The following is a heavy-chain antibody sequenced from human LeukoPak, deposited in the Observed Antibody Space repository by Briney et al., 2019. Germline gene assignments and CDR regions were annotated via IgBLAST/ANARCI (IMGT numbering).Heavy chain of an antibody. CDR3: ARENTGSYREFDY. CDR2: IYSGGST. D-gene: IGHD1-26*01. Sequence: PSETLSLTCAVYGGSFSDYSWSWIRQPAGKGLEWIGRIYSGGSTNYNPSLKSRVTMSVDSSNNQFSLKLSSVTAADTAVFYCARENTGSYREFDYWGQGTLVTVSS. CDR1: GGSFSDYS. J-gene: IGHJ4*02. V-gene: IGHV4-4*07.